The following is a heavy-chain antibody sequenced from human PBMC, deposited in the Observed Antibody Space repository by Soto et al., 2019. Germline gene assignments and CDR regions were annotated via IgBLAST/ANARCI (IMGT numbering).Heavy chain of an antibody. CDR3: ATEGEKAAAGAYYYYGMDV. D-gene: IGHD6-13*01. V-gene: IGHV4-34*01. J-gene: IGHJ6*02. CDR2: INHSGST. CDR1: GGSFSGYY. Sequence: PSETLSLTCAVYGGSFSGYYWSWIRQPPGKGLEWIGEINHSGSTNYNPSLKSRVTISVDTSKNQFSLKLSSVTAADTAVYYCATEGEKAAAGAYYYYGMDVWGQGTTVTVSS.